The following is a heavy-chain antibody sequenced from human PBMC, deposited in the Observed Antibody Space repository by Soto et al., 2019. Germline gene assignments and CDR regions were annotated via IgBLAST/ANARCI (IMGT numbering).Heavy chain of an antibody. CDR2: ISAFNGKT. Sequence: ASVKVSCKASGYTFPNYGINWVRQAPGQGLEWMGWISAFNGKTIYAQRFQGKFTMTTDTSATIAYMALRSLESDDTAVYYCARGQGDNGYDLQIDHWGQGPLVTVSS. D-gene: IGHD5-12*01. CDR1: GYTFPNYG. V-gene: IGHV1-18*01. CDR3: ARGQGDNGYDLQIDH. J-gene: IGHJ4*02.